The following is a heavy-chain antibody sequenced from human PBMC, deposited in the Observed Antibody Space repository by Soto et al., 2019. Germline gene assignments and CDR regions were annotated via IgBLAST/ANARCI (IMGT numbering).Heavy chain of an antibody. D-gene: IGHD1-26*01. J-gene: IGHJ2*01. V-gene: IGHV1-69*13. Sequence: SVKVSCKASGGTFSSYAISWVRQAPGQGLEWMGGIIPIFGTANYAQKFQGRVTITADESTSTAYMELSSLRSEDTAVYYCARADEEGATTLWYFDLWGRGTLVTVSS. CDR3: ARADEEGATTLWYFDL. CDR1: GGTFSSYA. CDR2: IIPIFGTA.